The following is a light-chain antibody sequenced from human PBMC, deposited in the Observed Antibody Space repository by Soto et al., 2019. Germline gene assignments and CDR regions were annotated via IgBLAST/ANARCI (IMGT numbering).Light chain of an antibody. CDR3: SSYTTSNTRQIV. V-gene: IGLV2-14*03. CDR1: SSDVCGYNY. CDR2: DVT. J-gene: IGLJ1*01. Sequence: LTQPASVSGSPGQSITISCTGTSSDVCGYNYVSWYQHHPGKAPKLIIYDVTNRPSGVSNPFSGSKSGNTASLIISGLQPEDEADYYCSSYTTSNTRQIVFGTGTKVTVL.